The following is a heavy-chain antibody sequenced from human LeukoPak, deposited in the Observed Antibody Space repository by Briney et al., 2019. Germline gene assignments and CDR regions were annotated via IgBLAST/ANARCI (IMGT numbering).Heavy chain of an antibody. CDR3: ARVRKRDGGAFDI. J-gene: IGHJ3*02. V-gene: IGHV4-39*07. CDR1: GGSISSSSYY. Sequence: SETLSLTCTVSGGSISSSSYYWGWIRQPPGKGLEWIGSNYYSGSTYYNPSLKSRVTISVDTSKNQFSLKLSSVTAADTAVYYCARVRKRDGGAFDIWGQGTMVTVSS. CDR2: NYYSGST.